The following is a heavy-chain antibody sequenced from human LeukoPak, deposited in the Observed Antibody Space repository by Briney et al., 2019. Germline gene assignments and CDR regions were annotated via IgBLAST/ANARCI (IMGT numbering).Heavy chain of an antibody. V-gene: IGHV4-59*01. Sequence: PSETLSLTCTVSGGSISSYYWSWIRQPPGKGLEWIGYIYYSGSTNYNPSLKSRVTISVDTSKNQFSLKLSSVTAADTAVYCARLYSSSLGRVFDYWSQGTLVTVSS. J-gene: IGHJ4*02. CDR1: GGSISSYY. CDR2: IYYSGST. CDR3: ARLYSSSLGRVFDY. D-gene: IGHD6-13*01.